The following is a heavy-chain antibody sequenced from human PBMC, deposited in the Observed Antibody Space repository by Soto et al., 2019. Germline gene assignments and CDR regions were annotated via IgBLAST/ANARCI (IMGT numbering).Heavy chain of an antibody. J-gene: IGHJ6*02. CDR1: GYSFTSYW. D-gene: IGHD2-15*01. Sequence: PGESLKISCQGSGYSFTSYWIGWVRQMPGKGLEWMGIIYPGGSDTRYSPSFQGQVTTSADKSISTAYLQWSSLKASDTAVYYCARGGYCSGGSCYVYYGMDVWGQGTTVTVSS. CDR2: IYPGGSDT. CDR3: ARGGYCSGGSCYVYYGMDV. V-gene: IGHV5-51*01.